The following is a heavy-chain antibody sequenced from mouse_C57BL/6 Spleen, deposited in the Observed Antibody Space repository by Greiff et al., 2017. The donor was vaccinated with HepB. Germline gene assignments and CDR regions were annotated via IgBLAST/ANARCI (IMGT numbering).Heavy chain of an antibody. Sequence: QVQLQQPGAELVKPGASVKVSCKASGYTFTSYWMHWVKQRPGQGLEWIGRIHPSDSETNYNQKFKGKATLTVDKSSSTAYMQLSSLTSEDSAVYYCAIGADGYPAWFAYWGQGTLVTVSA. CDR1: GYTFTSYW. J-gene: IGHJ3*01. CDR3: AIGADGYPAWFAY. CDR2: IHPSDSET. D-gene: IGHD2-3*01. V-gene: IGHV1-74*01.